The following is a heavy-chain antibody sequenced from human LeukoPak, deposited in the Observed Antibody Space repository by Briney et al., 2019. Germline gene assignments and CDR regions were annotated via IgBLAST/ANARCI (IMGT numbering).Heavy chain of an antibody. CDR1: GSTFSSYA. CDR2: IIPILGIA. D-gene: IGHD3-10*01. CDR3: ARDRYYYGSGSPEAFDI. J-gene: IGHJ3*02. V-gene: IGHV1-69*04. Sequence: SVKISCKASGSTFSSYAISWVRQAPGQGLEWMGRIIPILGIANYAQKFQGRVTITADKSTSTAYMELSSLRSEDTAVYYCARDRYYYGSGSPEAFDIWGQGTMVTVSS.